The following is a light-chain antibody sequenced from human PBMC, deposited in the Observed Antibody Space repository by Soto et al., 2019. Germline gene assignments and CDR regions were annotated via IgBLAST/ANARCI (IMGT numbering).Light chain of an antibody. CDR2: EVS. J-gene: IGLJ3*02. CDR1: SSDVGGYNY. CDR3: SSYTSSSTLV. Sequence: QLVLTQPASVSGSPGQSITISCTGTSSDVGGYNYVSWYQQHPGKAPKLMIYEVSNRPSGVSNRFSGSQSGNTASLAISGLQAEDEADYYCSSYTSSSTLVFGGGTKLTVL. V-gene: IGLV2-14*01.